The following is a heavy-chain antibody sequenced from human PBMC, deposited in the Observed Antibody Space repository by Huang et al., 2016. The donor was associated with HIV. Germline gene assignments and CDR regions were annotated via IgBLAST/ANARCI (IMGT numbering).Heavy chain of an antibody. D-gene: IGHD6-19*01. J-gene: IGHJ6*03. CDR3: ARRAVAGIYYYYYMDV. CDR2: ISYDGSNK. Sequence: AASGFTFSNYAMHWVRQAPGKGLEWVAVISYDGSNKYYTDSVKGRLTISKDNSKNALYLQMNSLRAEDTAVYYCARRAVAGIYYYYYMDVWGKGTTVTVSS. V-gene: IGHV3-30-3*01. CDR1: GFTFSNYA.